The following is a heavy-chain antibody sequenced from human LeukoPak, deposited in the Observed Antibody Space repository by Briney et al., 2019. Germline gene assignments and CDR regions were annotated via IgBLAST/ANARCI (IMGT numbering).Heavy chain of an antibody. CDR2: ISADGIDK. CDR1: GFPFSNYG. J-gene: IGHJ4*02. CDR3: VRERYNWKGGFDY. D-gene: IGHD1-1*01. V-gene: IGHV3-30*03. Sequence: GGSLRLSCAASGFPFSNYGMHWVRQAPGKGLEWVAVISADGIDKYYADSVKGRFTISRDNSKNMLYLQMNSLRVEDTAVYYCVRERYNWKGGFDYWGQGTLVTVSS.